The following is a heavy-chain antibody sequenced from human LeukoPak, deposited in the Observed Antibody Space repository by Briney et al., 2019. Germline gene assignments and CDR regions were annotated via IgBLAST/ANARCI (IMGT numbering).Heavy chain of an antibody. CDR1: GGSISNTHYY. CDR2: IHQSGST. J-gene: IGHJ5*01. Sequence: PSETLSLTCTVSGGSISNTHYYWGWIRQPPGKGLEWIGNIHQSGSTSYNPSLQSRVTISVDTSKNQFSLKLSSVTAADTAVYYCARLEITFGGVIAAWGQGTLVTVSS. V-gene: IGHV4-39*07. CDR3: ARLEITFGGVIAA. D-gene: IGHD3-16*02.